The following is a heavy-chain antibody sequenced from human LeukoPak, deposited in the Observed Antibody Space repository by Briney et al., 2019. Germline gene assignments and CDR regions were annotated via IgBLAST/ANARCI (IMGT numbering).Heavy chain of an antibody. CDR3: ARRDHTGRSHAWFDP. CDR1: GGSISSSSHY. D-gene: IGHD1-14*01. V-gene: IGHV4-39*01. CDR2: VYYNGST. Sequence: PSETLSLTCTVSGGSISSSSHYWGWIRQPPGKGLECIGNVYYNGSTYYNPSLESRVTMSVDTSKNQFSLKLSSVTAADTAVYYCARRDHTGRSHAWFDPWGQGTLVTVSS. J-gene: IGHJ5*02.